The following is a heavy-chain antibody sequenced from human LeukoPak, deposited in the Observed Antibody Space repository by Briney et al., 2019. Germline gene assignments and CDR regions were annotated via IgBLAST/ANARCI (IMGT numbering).Heavy chain of an antibody. J-gene: IGHJ4*02. V-gene: IGHV3-21*01. CDR2: ISSSSSYI. CDR3: ATFNCGGDCYSRDY. D-gene: IGHD2-21*02. Sequence: PGGSLRLSCAASGFTFSSYAMHWVRQAPGKGLEWVSSISSSSSYIYYADSVKGRFTISRDNAKNSLYLQMNSLRAEDTAVYYCATFNCGGDCYSRDYWGQGTLVTVSS. CDR1: GFTFSSYA.